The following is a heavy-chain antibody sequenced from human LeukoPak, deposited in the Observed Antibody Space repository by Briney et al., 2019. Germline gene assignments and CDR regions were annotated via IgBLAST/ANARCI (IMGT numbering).Heavy chain of an antibody. CDR2: IRYDGSNK. J-gene: IGHJ4*02. CDR3: AKDRSRGSEHLDY. V-gene: IGHV3-30*02. Sequence: GGSQRLSCAASGFTFSSYGMHWVRQAPGKGLEWVAFIRYDGSNKYYADSVKGRFTISRDNSKNTLYLQMNSLRAEDTAVYYCAKDRSRGSEHLDYWGQGTLVTVSS. CDR1: GFTFSSYG. D-gene: IGHD1-26*01.